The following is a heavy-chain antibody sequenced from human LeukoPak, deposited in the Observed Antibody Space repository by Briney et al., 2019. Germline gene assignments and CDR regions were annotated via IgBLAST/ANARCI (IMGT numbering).Heavy chain of an antibody. CDR1: GYTFTGYY. V-gene: IGHV1-2*02. CDR3: ARDSRPGIAADDFDY. Sequence: RASVKVSCKASGYTFTGYYMHWVRQAPGQGLEWMGWINPNSGGTNYAQKFQGRVTMTRDTSISTAYMELSRLRSDDTAVYYCARDSRPGIAADDFDYWGQGTLVTVSS. J-gene: IGHJ4*02. D-gene: IGHD6-13*01. CDR2: INPNSGGT.